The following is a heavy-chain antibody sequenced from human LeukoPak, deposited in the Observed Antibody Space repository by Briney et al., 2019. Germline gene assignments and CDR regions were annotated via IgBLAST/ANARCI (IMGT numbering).Heavy chain of an antibody. CDR3: ATHIAAAGTQGY. J-gene: IGHJ4*02. D-gene: IGHD6-13*01. CDR1: GFTFSSYA. Sequence: PGGSLRLSCAASGFTFSSYAMSWVRQAPGKGLEWVSAISGSGGSTYYADSMKGRFTISRDNSKNTLYLQMNSLRAEDTAVYYCATHIAAAGTQGYWGQGTLVTVSS. V-gene: IGHV3-23*01. CDR2: ISGSGGST.